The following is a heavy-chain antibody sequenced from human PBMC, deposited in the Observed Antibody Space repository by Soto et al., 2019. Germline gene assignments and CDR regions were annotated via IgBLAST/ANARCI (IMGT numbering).Heavy chain of an antibody. CDR3: AKGGGYSSGWYFGY. V-gene: IGHV3-30*18. CDR1: GFTFSSYG. CDR2: ISYDGSNK. D-gene: IGHD6-19*01. J-gene: IGHJ4*02. Sequence: QVQLVESGGGVVQPGRSLRLSCAASGFTFSSYGMHWVRQAPGKGLEWVAVISYDGSNKYYADSVKGRFTISRDNSKNTLYLQMNSLRAEDTAVYYCAKGGGYSSGWYFGYWGQGTLVTVSS.